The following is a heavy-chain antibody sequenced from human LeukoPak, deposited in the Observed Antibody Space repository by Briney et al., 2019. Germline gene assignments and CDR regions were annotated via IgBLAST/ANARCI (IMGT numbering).Heavy chain of an antibody. D-gene: IGHD4-11*01. V-gene: IGHV3-74*01. CDR1: GFTFSNYW. Sequence: GGSLRLSCAASGFTFSNYWMHGVPQAPGKGLVWVSRINNDGSSTSYADSVKGRFTISRDNAKNTLSLQMNSLRAEDTALYYCARDDYSYFDFWGLGTLVTVSS. CDR2: INNDGSST. J-gene: IGHJ4*02. CDR3: ARDDYSYFDF.